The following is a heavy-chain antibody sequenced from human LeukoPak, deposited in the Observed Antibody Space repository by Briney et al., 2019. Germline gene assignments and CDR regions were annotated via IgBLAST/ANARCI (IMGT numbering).Heavy chain of an antibody. D-gene: IGHD5-12*01. V-gene: IGHV3-7*01. CDR1: GFTFSSYW. CDR3: ARSGYDPNPHFDY. J-gene: IGHJ4*02. CDR2: IKQDGREK. Sequence: GGSLRLSCAASGFTFSSYWMSWVRQAPGKGLEWVANIKQDGREKYYVDSVKGRFTISRDNAKNSLYLQVNNLRAEDTAVYYCARSGYDPNPHFDYWGQGTLVTVSS.